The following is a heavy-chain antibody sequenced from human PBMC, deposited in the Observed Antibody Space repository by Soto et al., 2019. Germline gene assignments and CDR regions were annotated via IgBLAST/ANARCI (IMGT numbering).Heavy chain of an antibody. CDR1: GFTFSGSA. D-gene: IGHD3-10*01. V-gene: IGHV3-73*01. Sequence: GGSLRLSCASSGFTFSGSAMHWVRQASGKGLEWVGRIRSKANSYATAYAASVKGRFTISRDDSKNTAYLQMNSLKTEDTAVYYCTRAHFEPGNYYYYGMDVWGQGTTVTVSS. CDR3: TRAHFEPGNYYYYGMDV. J-gene: IGHJ6*02. CDR2: IRSKANSYAT.